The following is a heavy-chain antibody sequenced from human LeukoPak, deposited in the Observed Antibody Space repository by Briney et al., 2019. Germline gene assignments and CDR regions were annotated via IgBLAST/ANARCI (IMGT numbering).Heavy chain of an antibody. CDR1: GGSFSGYY. Sequence: SETLSLTCAVYGGSFSGYYWSWIRQPPGKGLEWIGEINHSGSTNYNPSLKSRVTISVDTSKNQFSLKLTSVTAADTAVYYCAGDGKYSYIESWGQGTLVTVSS. D-gene: IGHD5-18*01. V-gene: IGHV4-34*01. J-gene: IGHJ4*02. CDR3: AGDGKYSYIES. CDR2: INHSGST.